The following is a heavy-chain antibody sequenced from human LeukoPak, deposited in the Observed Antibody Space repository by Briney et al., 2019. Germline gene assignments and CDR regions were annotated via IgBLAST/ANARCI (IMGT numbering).Heavy chain of an antibody. V-gene: IGHV3-7*03. CDR1: GFTFSSYW. Sequence: GGSLRLSCVASGFTFSSYWMTWVRQAPGKGLEWVANIKTDGSQIYYVDSVKGRFTISRDNAKNSLYLQMNSLRAEDTAVYYCAKPAQTDCGGDCFFDYWGQGTLVTVSS. D-gene: IGHD2-21*02. CDR2: IKTDGSQI. J-gene: IGHJ4*02. CDR3: AKPAQTDCGGDCFFDY.